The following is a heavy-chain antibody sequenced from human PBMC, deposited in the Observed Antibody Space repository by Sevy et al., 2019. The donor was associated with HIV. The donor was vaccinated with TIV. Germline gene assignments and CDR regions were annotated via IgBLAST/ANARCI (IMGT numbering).Heavy chain of an antibody. CDR3: ARCKDIVVVVAAQSPGLHYCMDV. D-gene: IGHD2-15*01. CDR1: GYTFTRYG. V-gene: IGHV1-18*01. J-gene: IGHJ6*02. Sequence: ASVKVSCKASGYTFTRYGISWVRQAPGQGLEWMGWISAYNGNTNYAQKLQGRVTMTTDTSTSTAYMELRSLRSDDTAVYYCARCKDIVVVVAAQSPGLHYCMDVWGQGTTVTVSS. CDR2: ISAYNGNT.